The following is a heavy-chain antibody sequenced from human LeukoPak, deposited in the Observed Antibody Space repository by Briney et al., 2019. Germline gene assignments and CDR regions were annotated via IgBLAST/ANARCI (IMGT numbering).Heavy chain of an antibody. CDR3: ARGTITMVRGLIIRFNWFDP. D-gene: IGHD3-10*01. CDR2: MNPNSGNT. Sequence: ASVKVSCKASGYTFTSYDINWVRLAPGQGLEWMGWMNPNSGNTGSAQKFQGRVTMTRNTSISTAYMELSSLRSEDTAVYYCARGTITMVRGLIIRFNWFDPWGQGTLVTVSS. V-gene: IGHV1-8*01. J-gene: IGHJ5*02. CDR1: GYTFTSYD.